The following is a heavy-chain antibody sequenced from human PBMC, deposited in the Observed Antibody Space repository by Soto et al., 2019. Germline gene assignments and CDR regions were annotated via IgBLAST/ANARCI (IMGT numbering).Heavy chain of an antibody. Sequence: GSGPTLVNPTQSLTLTCTFSGFSLSTSGEGVGWIRQPPGKALEWLALIYWDDDKRYSPSLKSRLTITKDTSKNQVVLTMTNMDPVDTATYYCAHRRTLNRSDISYYMDVWGKGTTVTVSS. CDR1: GFSLSTSGEG. CDR3: AHRRTLNRSDISYYMDV. CDR2: IYWDDDK. V-gene: IGHV2-5*02. J-gene: IGHJ6*03. D-gene: IGHD3-9*01.